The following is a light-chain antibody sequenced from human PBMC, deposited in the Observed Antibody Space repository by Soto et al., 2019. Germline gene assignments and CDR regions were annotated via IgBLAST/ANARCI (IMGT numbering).Light chain of an antibody. CDR2: GVS. CDR3: SAYTSSSIVI. CDR1: SSDLDDFQY. Sequence: QSALTQPASVSGSPGQSITISCTGTSSDLDDFQYVSWYQQHPGKAPKLTIYGVSNWPSGVSNRFSGSKSGNTASLTISGLQTDDEADYYCSAYTSSSIVIFGGGTQLTVL. J-gene: IGLJ2*01. V-gene: IGLV2-14*03.